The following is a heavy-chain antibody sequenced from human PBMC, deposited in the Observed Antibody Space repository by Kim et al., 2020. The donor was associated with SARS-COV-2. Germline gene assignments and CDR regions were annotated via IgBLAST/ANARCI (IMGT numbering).Heavy chain of an antibody. J-gene: IGHJ3*02. CDR3: ARSIIYYDSSGRNDAFDI. D-gene: IGHD3-22*01. Sequence: KSRVTISVDTSKNQFSLKLSSVTAADTAVYYCARSIIYYDSSGRNDAFDIWGQGTMVTVSS. V-gene: IGHV4-39*01.